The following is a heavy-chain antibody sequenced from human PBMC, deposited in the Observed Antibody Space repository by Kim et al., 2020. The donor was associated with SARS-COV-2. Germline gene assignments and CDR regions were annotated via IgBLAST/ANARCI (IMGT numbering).Heavy chain of an antibody. CDR3: ARGTYASWFDP. CDR2: ST. D-gene: IGHD3-10*01. J-gene: IGHJ5*02. V-gene: IGHV4-61*03. Sequence: STNHNPHLTSRVAISVDTAKNHASLKLSSVTAADTAIYYCARGTYASWFDPWGQGTLVTVSS.